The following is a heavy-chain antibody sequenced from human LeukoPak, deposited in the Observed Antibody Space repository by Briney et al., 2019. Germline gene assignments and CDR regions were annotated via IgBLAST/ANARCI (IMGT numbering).Heavy chain of an antibody. CDR1: GGSISSSKYY. J-gene: IGHJ5*02. D-gene: IGHD2-15*01. CDR2: IYYSGST. CDR3: ARLDGYCSGGSCYSVSFVDP. V-gene: IGHV4-39*01. Sequence: PSETLSLTCTVSGGSISSSKYYWGWLRQPPGKGLEWIGSIYYSGSTYYNPSLKSRVTISVDTSKNQFSLKLSSVTAADTAVYYCARLDGYCSGGSCYSVSFVDPWGQGTLVTVSS.